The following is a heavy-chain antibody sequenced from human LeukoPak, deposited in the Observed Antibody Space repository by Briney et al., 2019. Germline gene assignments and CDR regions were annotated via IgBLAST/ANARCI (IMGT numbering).Heavy chain of an antibody. J-gene: IGHJ4*02. CDR2: ISGSGDKT. V-gene: IGHV3-23*01. Sequence: PGGSLRLSCAASGFTFSSNGMSWVRKAPGKGLEWVSSISGSGDKTYYADSVEGRFTISRDNSKSTMYLQMNSLRAEDTAVYHCAKTNGYYDLWGQGTLVIVSS. D-gene: IGHD3-22*01. CDR3: AKTNGYYDL. CDR1: GFTFSSNG.